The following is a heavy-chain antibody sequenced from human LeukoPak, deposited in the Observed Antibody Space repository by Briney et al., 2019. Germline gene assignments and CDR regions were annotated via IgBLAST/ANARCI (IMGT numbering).Heavy chain of an antibody. CDR3: AREYSSSSGKALDY. J-gene: IGHJ4*02. D-gene: IGHD6-6*01. CDR1: SGSLGSYY. V-gene: IGHV4-4*07. Sequence: SETLFLTCTVSSGSLGSYYWNWLRQPAGKGLEWIGHIYTSGSTNYNPSLKSRVTMSVDTSKNQFSLKLNSVTAADTAFYYCAREYSSSSGKALDYWGQGTLVTVSS. CDR2: IYTSGST.